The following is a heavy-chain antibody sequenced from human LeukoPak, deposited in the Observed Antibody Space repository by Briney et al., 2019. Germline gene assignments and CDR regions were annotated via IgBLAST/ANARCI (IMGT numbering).Heavy chain of an antibody. V-gene: IGHV3-15*01. Sequence: PGGSLRLSCAASGFTFSNAWMSWVRQGPGKGLEWVGRIKSKTDGGTTDYAAPVKGRFTISRDDSKNTLYLQMNSLKTEDTAVYYCTTQRSRITMVRGAIRSDHWGQGTLVTVSS. J-gene: IGHJ4*02. CDR1: GFTFSNAW. CDR3: TTQRSRITMVRGAIRSDH. D-gene: IGHD3-10*01. CDR2: IKSKTDGGTT.